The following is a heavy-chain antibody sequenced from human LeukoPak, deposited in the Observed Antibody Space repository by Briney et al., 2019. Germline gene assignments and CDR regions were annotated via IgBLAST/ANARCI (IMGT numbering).Heavy chain of an antibody. CDR3: ARPSRVPYYMDV. CDR1: GGSISSGNYY. V-gene: IGHV4-61*02. Sequence: SETLSLTCTVSGGSISSGNYYWSWIRQPAGKGLEWIGRIYTSGSTNYNPSLKSRVTISVDTSKNQFSLKLSSVTAADTAVYYCARPSRVPYYMDVWGKGTTVTISS. J-gene: IGHJ6*03. D-gene: IGHD3-10*01. CDR2: IYTSGST.